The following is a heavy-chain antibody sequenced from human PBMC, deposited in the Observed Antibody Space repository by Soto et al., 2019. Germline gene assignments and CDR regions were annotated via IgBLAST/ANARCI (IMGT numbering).Heavy chain of an antibody. CDR1: GFTFSHYA. CDR2: MSYDGTNE. D-gene: IGHD1-26*01. CDR3: AKDGSHNFDY. J-gene: IGHJ4*02. V-gene: IGHV3-30*18. Sequence: QVRLVESGGGVVQPGRSLRLSCAASGFTFSHYAMHWVRQAPGKGLEWVALMSYDGTNEYYADSVKGRFTISTDNSKNTLYLQMNSLRAEDTAVYYCAKDGSHNFDYWGQGTLVTVSS.